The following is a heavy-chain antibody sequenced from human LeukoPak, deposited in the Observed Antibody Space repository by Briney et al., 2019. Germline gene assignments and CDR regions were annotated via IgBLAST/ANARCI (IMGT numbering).Heavy chain of an antibody. CDR2: VFHDGIA. CDR1: GGSFSDDF. CDR3: VRGVVSTSRPPKNRFDP. V-gene: IGHV4-34*01. J-gene: IGHJ5*02. Sequence: SETLSLTCAVYGGSFSDDFWTWIRLAPEKGLEWTGEVFHDGIANYNPSLKSRAIVSVDTSKKQFSLRLSSVTAADTAVYYCVRGVVSTSRPPKNRFDPWGQGTPVTVSS. D-gene: IGHD2-2*01.